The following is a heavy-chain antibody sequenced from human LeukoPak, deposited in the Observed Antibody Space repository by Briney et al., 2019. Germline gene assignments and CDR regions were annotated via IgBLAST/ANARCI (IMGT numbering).Heavy chain of an antibody. CDR2: IRYDGSNK. D-gene: IGHD2-21*01. CDR1: GFTFSSYG. Sequence: PGGSLRLSCAASGFTFSSYGMHWVRQAPGKGLEWVAFIRYDGSNKYYADSVKGRFTISRDNSKNTLYLQMNSLRAEDTAVYYCATSWYCGGDCYFWSAFDIWGQGTMVTVSS. CDR3: ATSWYCGGDCYFWSAFDI. J-gene: IGHJ3*02. V-gene: IGHV3-30*02.